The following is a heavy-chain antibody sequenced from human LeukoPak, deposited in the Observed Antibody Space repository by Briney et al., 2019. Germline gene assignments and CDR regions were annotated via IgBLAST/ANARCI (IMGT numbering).Heavy chain of an antibody. Sequence: PSETLSLTCTVSGGSISSGGYYWSWIRQHPGKGLEWIGYIYYSGSTCYNPSLKSRLTMSVDTSKNQFSLNLSSVTAADTAVYYCARTAAGKDHDFWGQGTLVTLSS. V-gene: IGHV4-31*03. J-gene: IGHJ4*02. CDR3: ARTAAGKDHDF. CDR2: IYYSGST. CDR1: GGSISSGGYY. D-gene: IGHD6-13*01.